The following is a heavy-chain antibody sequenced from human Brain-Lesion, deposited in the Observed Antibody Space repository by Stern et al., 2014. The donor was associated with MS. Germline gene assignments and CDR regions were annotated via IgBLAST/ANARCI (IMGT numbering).Heavy chain of an antibody. J-gene: IGHJ6*02. CDR2: INPNTGGN. V-gene: IGHV1-2*02. CDR1: GYIFTGYY. CDR3: ARDQRGITIFGVVTDYYYLGMDV. D-gene: IGHD3-3*01. Sequence: QLVQSGAEVKKPGASVKVSCKTSGYIFTGYYIHWGRQAPGQGLEWMAWINPNTGGNKYAQKFQGRVTMSRDTSISTAYVELSSLTSDDTAVYYCARDQRGITIFGVVTDYYYLGMDVWGQGTTVTVSS.